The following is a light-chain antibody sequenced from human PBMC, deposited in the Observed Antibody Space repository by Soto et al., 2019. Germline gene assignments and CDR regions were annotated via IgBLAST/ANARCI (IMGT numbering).Light chain of an antibody. CDR2: KAS. V-gene: IGKV1-5*03. CDR1: QTISSW. J-gene: IGKJ1*01. CDR3: QHYNSYSEA. Sequence: DIQMTQSPSSLSASVGDRVTITCRASQTISSWLAWYQQKTGKAPKILIYKASTLKSGVPSRFRGSGSGTEFTLTISRLQPDDFETYYCQHYNSYSEAFGQGTKVDI.